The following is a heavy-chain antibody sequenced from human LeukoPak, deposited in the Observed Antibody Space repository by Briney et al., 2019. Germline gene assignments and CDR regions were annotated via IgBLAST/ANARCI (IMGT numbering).Heavy chain of an antibody. D-gene: IGHD3-22*01. V-gene: IGHV3-72*01. CDR3: VRTESSGLHAFDM. Sequence: PGGSLRLSCTVSGFTFSDHYMEWVRQAPGKGLEWVGRSRDKAHSYTTEYAASVQGRFTISRDDSKNSLYLQMNSLKTEDTAVYYCVRTESSGLHAFDMWGQGTKVTVSS. CDR1: GFTFSDHY. J-gene: IGHJ3*02. CDR2: SRDKAHSYTT.